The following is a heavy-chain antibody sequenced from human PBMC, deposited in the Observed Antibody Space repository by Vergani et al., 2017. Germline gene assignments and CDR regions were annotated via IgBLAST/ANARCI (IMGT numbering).Heavy chain of an antibody. CDR3: ARGGCGGDCSPPGYYYYYYMDV. CDR2: ISSRSSYI. J-gene: IGHJ6*03. Sequence: EVQLVESGGGLVKPGGSLRLSCAASGFTFSSYSMNWVRQAPGKGLEWVSSISSRSSYIYYADSVKGRFTISRDNAKNSLYLQMNSLRAEDTAVYYCARGGCGGDCSPPGYYYYYYMDVWGKGTTVTVSS. CDR1: GFTFSSYS. D-gene: IGHD2-21*01. V-gene: IGHV3-21*01.